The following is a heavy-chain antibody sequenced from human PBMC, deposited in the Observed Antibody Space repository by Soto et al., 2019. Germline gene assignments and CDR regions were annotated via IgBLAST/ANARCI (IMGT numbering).Heavy chain of an antibody. V-gene: IGHV1-18*01. CDR1: GYTFTSYG. CDR2: ISAYNGNT. Sequence: QVQLVQSGAAVKKPGASVKVSCKASGYTFTSYGISWVRQAPGQGLEWMGWISAYNGNTNYAQKLQGRVTMTTDTSTSTDYMELRSLRSDDTAVYYCARRGPMVTAIPFWFDPWGQGTLVTVSS. J-gene: IGHJ5*02. CDR3: ARRGPMVTAIPFWFDP. D-gene: IGHD2-21*02.